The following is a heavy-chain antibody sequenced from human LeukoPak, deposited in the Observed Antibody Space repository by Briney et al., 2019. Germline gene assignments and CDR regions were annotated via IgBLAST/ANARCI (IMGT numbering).Heavy chain of an antibody. CDR2: IYPGDSDT. Sequence: GESLKIFCKGSGYSFTSYWIGWVRQMPGKGLEWMGIIYPGDSDTRYSPSFQGQVTMSADKSISTAYLQWSSLKASDTAMYYCASVAAPGSLSKGSPDWHFDLWGRGTLVTVSS. V-gene: IGHV5-51*01. J-gene: IGHJ2*01. CDR3: ASVAAPGSLSKGSPDWHFDL. CDR1: GYSFTSYW. D-gene: IGHD6-13*01.